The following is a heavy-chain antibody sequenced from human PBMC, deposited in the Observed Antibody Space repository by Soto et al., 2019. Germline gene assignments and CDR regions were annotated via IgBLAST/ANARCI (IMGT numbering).Heavy chain of an antibody. V-gene: IGHV4-34*01. J-gene: IGHJ3*02. CDR3: ARGLGELPPAEYASDI. CDR2: INHSGST. CDR1: GGSFSGYY. Sequence: QVQLQQWGAGLLKPSETLSLTCAVYGGSFSGYYWSWIRQPPGKGLEWIGEINHSGSTNYNPSLKSRVTISVDTSKNQFSLKLSSVTAADTAVYYCARGLGELPPAEYASDIWGQGTMVTVSS. D-gene: IGHD1-7*01.